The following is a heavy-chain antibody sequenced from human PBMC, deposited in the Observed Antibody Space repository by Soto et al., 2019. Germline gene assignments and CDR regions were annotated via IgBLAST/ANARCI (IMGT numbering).Heavy chain of an antibody. D-gene: IGHD1-26*01. Sequence: SVEVSFKASGFDFGSFGIQFLRQTRGRGLEWIGWIVVVSGSTNYARQFQGRVAISRDMSSSTAYLDLYDLKSDDPAVYFCSADHPHMAMGWPVWGQGTTVTVSS. V-gene: IGHV1-58*02. J-gene: IGHJ6*02. CDR3: SADHPHMAMGWPV. CDR1: GFDFGSFG. CDR2: IVVVSGST.